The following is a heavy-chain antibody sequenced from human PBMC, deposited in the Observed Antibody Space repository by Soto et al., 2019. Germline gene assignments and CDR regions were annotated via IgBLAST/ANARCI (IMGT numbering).Heavy chain of an antibody. D-gene: IGHD2-21*01. CDR3: ARSDGYNLNWFYP. CDR1: GYTFTSYD. CDR2: MNPNSANT. J-gene: IGHJ5*02. Sequence: QVQLVQSGAEVKKPGASVKVSCKASGYTFTSYDINWVRQATGQGLEWMGWMNPNSANTGYAQKFQGRLTMTRNTSISTAYMELSSLRSEDTAVYYWARSDGYNLNWFYPWGQGPLVTVSS. V-gene: IGHV1-8*01.